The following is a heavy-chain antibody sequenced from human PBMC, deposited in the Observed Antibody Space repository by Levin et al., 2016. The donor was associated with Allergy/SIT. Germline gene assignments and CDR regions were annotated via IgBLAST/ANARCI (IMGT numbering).Heavy chain of an antibody. V-gene: IGHV1-69-2*01. D-gene: IGHD3-22*01. J-gene: IGHJ3*02. CDR1: GYTFIDYY. CDR3: ATDYDSSGYDDAFDI. Sequence: ASVKVSCKVSGYTFIDYYMHWVQQAPGKGLEWMGLVDPEDGETIYAEKFQGRVTITADTSTDTAYMELSSLRSEDTAVYYCATDYDSSGYDDAFDIWGQGTMVTVSS. CDR2: VDPEDGET.